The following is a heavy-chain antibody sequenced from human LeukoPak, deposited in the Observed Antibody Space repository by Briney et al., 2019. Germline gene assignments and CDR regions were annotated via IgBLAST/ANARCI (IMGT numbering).Heavy chain of an antibody. CDR1: GGSISSSSYY. Sequence: SETLSLTCTVSGGSISSSSYYWGWIRQPPGKGLEWIGSIYYSGSTYYNPSLKSRVTISVDTSKNQFSLKLSSVTAADTAVYYCARAYYDILTGPFDYWGQGTLVTVSS. D-gene: IGHD3-9*01. CDR3: ARAYYDILTGPFDY. CDR2: IYYSGST. J-gene: IGHJ4*02. V-gene: IGHV4-39*07.